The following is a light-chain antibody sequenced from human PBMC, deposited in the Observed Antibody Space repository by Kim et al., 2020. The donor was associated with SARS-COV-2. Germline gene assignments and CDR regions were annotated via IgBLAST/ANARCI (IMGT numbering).Light chain of an antibody. J-gene: IGKJ2*01. Sequence: DIQMTQSPTTLSASVGDTVTITCRASETISLWVAWYQQKPGKAPKILIYRASNLESGVPSRFTGSGSGTEFTLTINSLQPDDFATYYYQQYRSYSFTFGQGTRLEI. CDR2: RAS. CDR3: QQYRSYSFT. V-gene: IGKV1-5*03. CDR1: ETISLW.